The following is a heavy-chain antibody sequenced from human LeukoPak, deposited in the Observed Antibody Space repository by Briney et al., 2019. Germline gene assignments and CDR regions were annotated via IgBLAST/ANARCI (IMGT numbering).Heavy chain of an antibody. CDR3: ARDGGALCSGGSRYNIYFDY. CDR1: GGSISSSSYY. D-gene: IGHD2-15*01. V-gene: IGHV4-39*07. CDR2: IYYSGST. Sequence: SETLSLTCTVSGGSISSSSYYWGWIRQPPGKGLEWIGSIYYSGSTYYNPSLKSRVTISVDTSKNQFSLKLSSVTAADTAVYYCARDGGALCSGGSRYNIYFDYWGQGTLVTVSS. J-gene: IGHJ4*02.